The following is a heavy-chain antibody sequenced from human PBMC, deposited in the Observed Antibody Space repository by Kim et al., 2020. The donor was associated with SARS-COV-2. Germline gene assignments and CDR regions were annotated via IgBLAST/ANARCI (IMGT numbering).Heavy chain of an antibody. Sequence: SETLSLTCTVSGGSISSSSYYWGWIRQPPGKGLEWIGSIYYSGSTYYNPSLKSRVTMSVDTSKNQFSLKLSSVTAADTAVYYCARQFKVATNDAFDIWGQGTMVTVSS. J-gene: IGHJ3*02. CDR2: IYYSGST. D-gene: IGHD5-12*01. CDR1: GGSISSSSYY. CDR3: ARQFKVATNDAFDI. V-gene: IGHV4-39*01.